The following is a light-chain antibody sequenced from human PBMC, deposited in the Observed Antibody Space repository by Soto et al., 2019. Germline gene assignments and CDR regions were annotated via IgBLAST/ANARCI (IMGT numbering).Light chain of an antibody. CDR3: LQDYNYPRT. V-gene: IGKV1-6*01. Sequence: AIPMTQSPSSLSASVGDRVTITCRASQGIRNDLGSYQQKPGKAPKLLIYAASSLQSGVPSRFSGSGSGTDFTLTISSLQPEDFATYYCLQDYNYPRTFGQGTKVELK. CDR1: QGIRND. J-gene: IGKJ1*01. CDR2: AAS.